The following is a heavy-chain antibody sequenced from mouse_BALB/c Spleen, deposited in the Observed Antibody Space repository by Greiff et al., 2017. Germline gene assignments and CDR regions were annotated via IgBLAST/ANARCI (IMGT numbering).Heavy chain of an antibody. CDR2: IWAGGST. V-gene: IGHV2-9*02. D-gene: IGHD1-1*01. CDR1: GFSLTSYG. J-gene: IGHJ1*01. CDR3: ARDQNYYGSSHWYFDV. Sequence: VKVVESGPGLVAPSQSLSITCTVSGFSLTSYGVHWVRQPPGKGLEWLGVIWAGGSTNYNSALMSRLSISKDNSKSQVFLKMNSLQTDDTAMYYCARDQNYYGSSHWYFDVWGAGTTVTVSS.